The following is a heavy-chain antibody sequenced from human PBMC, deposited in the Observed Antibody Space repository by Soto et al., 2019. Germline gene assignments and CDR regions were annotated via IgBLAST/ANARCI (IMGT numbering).Heavy chain of an antibody. CDR2: MNPNSGNT. J-gene: IGHJ6*02. V-gene: IGHV1-8*01. CDR3: ARAAPILVDYYDSSGPHYYYYGMDV. D-gene: IGHD3-22*01. CDR1: GYTFTSYD. Sequence: GASVKVSCKASGYTFTSYDINWVRQATGQGLEWMGWMNPNSGNTGYAQKFQGRVTMTRNTSISTAYMELSSLRSEDTAVYYCARAAPILVDYYDSSGPHYYYYGMDVWGQGTTVPVSS.